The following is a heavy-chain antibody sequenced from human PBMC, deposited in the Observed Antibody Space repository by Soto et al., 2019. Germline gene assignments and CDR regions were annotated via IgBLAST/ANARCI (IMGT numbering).Heavy chain of an antibody. D-gene: IGHD5-18*01. V-gene: IGHV4-39*01. CDR2: IYYSGST. CDR3: ARLGWRGYSYYGMDV. J-gene: IGHJ6*02. CDR1: GGSISSSSYY. Sequence: QLQLQESGPGLVKPSETLSLTCTVSGGSISSSSYYWGWIRQPPGKGLEWIGSIYYSGSTYYNPSLKSRVTISVDTSKNQFSLKLSSVTAADTAVYYCARLGWRGYSYYGMDVWGQGTTVTVSS.